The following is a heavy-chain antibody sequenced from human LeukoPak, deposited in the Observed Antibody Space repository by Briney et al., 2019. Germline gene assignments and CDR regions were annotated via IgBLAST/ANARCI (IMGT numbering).Heavy chain of an antibody. Sequence: GASVKVSCKASGYTFTSYDINWVRQATGQGLEWMGWMNPNSGNTGYAQKFQGRVTMTRNTSISTAYMELSSLRSEDTAVYYCATEVPMTTVTTANWFDPWGQGTLVTVSS. CDR1: GYTFTSYD. V-gene: IGHV1-8*01. J-gene: IGHJ5*02. CDR2: MNPNSGNT. D-gene: IGHD4-17*01. CDR3: ATEVPMTTVTTANWFDP.